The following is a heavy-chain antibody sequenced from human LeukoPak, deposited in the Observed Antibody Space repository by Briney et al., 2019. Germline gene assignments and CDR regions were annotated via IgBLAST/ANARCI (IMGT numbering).Heavy chain of an antibody. CDR3: ARDSPICSGGSCYSVRRYYYYYYGMDV. V-gene: IGHV1-69*13. D-gene: IGHD2-15*01. Sequence: SAKVSCKASGATFSSYAISWGRQAPGQGLKWWGGFIPIFGTANYAQKFQGRVTITADESTSTAYMELSSLRSEDTAVYYCARDSPICSGGSCYSVRRYYYYYYGMDVWGQGTTVTVSS. CDR2: FIPIFGTA. J-gene: IGHJ6*02. CDR1: GATFSSYA.